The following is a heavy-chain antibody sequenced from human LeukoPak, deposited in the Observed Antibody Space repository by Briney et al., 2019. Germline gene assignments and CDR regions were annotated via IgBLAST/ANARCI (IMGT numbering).Heavy chain of an antibody. Sequence: SESLSLTCIVSGGSLSTYYWTWIRQPPGRGLEWIGFSHYTGSTNYNPSLKSRVTISVDTSKNQFSLKLNSVTAADTAVYYCARAPRGESDAASGFYGLDVWGQGTTVTVSS. J-gene: IGHJ6*02. CDR1: GGSLSTYY. V-gene: IGHV4-59*01. CDR3: ARAPRGESDAASGFYGLDV. D-gene: IGHD3-22*01. CDR2: SHYTGST.